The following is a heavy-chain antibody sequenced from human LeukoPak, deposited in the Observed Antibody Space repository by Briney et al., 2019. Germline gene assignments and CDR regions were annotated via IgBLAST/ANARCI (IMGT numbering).Heavy chain of an antibody. CDR3: ARTVDTAMVWRPGAFDI. Sequence: GGSLRLSCAASGFTFSSYGMHWVRQAPGKGLEWVAFIRYDGSNKYYADSVKGRFTISRDNSKNTLYLQMNSLRAEDTAVYYCARTVDTAMVWRPGAFDIWGQGTMVTVSS. D-gene: IGHD5-18*01. CDR1: GFTFSSYG. J-gene: IGHJ3*02. V-gene: IGHV3-30*02. CDR2: IRYDGSNK.